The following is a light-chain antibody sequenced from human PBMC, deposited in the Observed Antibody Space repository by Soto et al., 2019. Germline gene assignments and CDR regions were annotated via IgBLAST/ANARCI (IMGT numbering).Light chain of an antibody. CDR1: SSDVGSYNL. V-gene: IGLV2-23*02. CDR2: EVS. J-gene: IGLJ1*01. Sequence: LTQPASVSGSPGQSITISCTGTSSDVGSYNLVSWYQQHPGKAPKVMIYEVSKRPSGVPNRFSGSKSGNTASLTISGFQAEDEADYYCCSYAGSSTYVFGTGTKVTV. CDR3: CSYAGSSTYV.